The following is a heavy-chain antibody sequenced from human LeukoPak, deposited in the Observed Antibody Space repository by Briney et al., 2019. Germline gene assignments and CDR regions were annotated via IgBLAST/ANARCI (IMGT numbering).Heavy chain of an antibody. J-gene: IGHJ4*02. D-gene: IGHD3-10*01. CDR3: ARDLRGAIDY. V-gene: IGHV3-74*03. CDR1: GFTFSNYW. CDR2: IDNAGSIT. Sequence: PGGSLRLSCAASGFTFSNYWIHWVRQAPGKGLVWVSRIDNAGSITTYADSVKGRFTISRDNAENTLYLQMNSLRAEDTAVYYCARDLRGAIDYWGQGTLVTVSS.